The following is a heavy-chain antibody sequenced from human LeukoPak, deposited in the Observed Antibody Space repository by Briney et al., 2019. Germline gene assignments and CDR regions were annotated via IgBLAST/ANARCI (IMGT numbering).Heavy chain of an antibody. CDR2: IRSKANSYAT. CDR3: TRHSIAAAGNDY. J-gene: IGHJ4*02. Sequence: GGSLRLSCAASGFTFSGSAMHWVRQASGKGLEWVGRIRSKANSYATAYAASVKGRFTISRDDSKNTAYLQMNSLKTEDTAVYYCTRHSIAAAGNDYWGQGTLVTVSS. CDR1: GFTFSGSA. D-gene: IGHD6-13*01. V-gene: IGHV3-73*01.